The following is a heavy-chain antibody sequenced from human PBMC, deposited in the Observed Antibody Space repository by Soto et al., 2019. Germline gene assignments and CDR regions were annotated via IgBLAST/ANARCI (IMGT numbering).Heavy chain of an antibody. Sequence: QVQLVQSGAEVKTPGASVKVSCKASGYTFATYDINWVRQAPGQGLEWMGWMNPNSGNTGYAQKCQGRLTMTRHPALSVAHMELSSLRNEDTAVYYCARSDGYNFNWLDSWGQGTLVTVSA. J-gene: IGHJ5*01. CDR3: ARSDGYNFNWLDS. CDR1: GYTFATYD. V-gene: IGHV1-8*01. CDR2: MNPNSGNT. D-gene: IGHD2-21*01.